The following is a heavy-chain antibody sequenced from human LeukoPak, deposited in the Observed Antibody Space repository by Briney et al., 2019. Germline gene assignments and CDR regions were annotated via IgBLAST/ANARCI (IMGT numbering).Heavy chain of an antibody. Sequence: GGSLRLSCAASGFAFSDFWMSWVRQAPGKGLEWVANIRHDGNAKNYVPSVRGRFTISRDNAKNSLYLQMNSLRAEDTAVYYCARDPGTYYFDSSGSSDAFDTWGQGTMVTVSS. J-gene: IGHJ3*02. CDR3: ARDPGTYYFDSSGSSDAFDT. V-gene: IGHV3-7*01. CDR2: IRHDGNAK. CDR1: GFAFSDFW. D-gene: IGHD3-22*01.